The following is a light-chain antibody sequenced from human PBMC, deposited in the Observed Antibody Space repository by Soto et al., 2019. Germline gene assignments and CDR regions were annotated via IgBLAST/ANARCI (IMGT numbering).Light chain of an antibody. Sequence: EIVMTQSPATLSVSPGERATLSCRASQSVSSNLAWYQQKPGQAPRLLIYGASTRATGIPARFSGSGSGTEFTLNISSLQSEDFALYYCQQYNNWPPWTFGQGTKVEMK. J-gene: IGKJ1*01. CDR1: QSVSSN. V-gene: IGKV3-15*01. CDR2: GAS. CDR3: QQYNNWPPWT.